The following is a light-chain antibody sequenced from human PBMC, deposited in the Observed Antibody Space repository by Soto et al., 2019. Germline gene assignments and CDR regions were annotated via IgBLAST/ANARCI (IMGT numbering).Light chain of an antibody. Sequence: QLVLTQPASMSGSPGQSITISCTGISTDVGTYNQVSWYQQHPGKDPKLMIYEVNERPSGVSNRFSGSKSGNTASLTISGLQASDEAVYYCCSYARSTFYAFATGTKLTVL. CDR3: CSYARSTFYA. CDR1: STDVGTYNQ. J-gene: IGLJ1*01. V-gene: IGLV2-23*02. CDR2: EVN.